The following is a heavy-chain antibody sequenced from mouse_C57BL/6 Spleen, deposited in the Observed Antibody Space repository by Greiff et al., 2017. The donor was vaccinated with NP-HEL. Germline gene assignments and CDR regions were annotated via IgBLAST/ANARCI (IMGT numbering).Heavy chain of an antibody. J-gene: IGHJ3*01. D-gene: IGHD1-1*01. Sequence: VQLQQSGAELVRPGASVKLSCTASGFNIKDDYMHWVKQRPEQGLAWIGWIDPENGDTEYASKFQGKATITADTSSNTAYLQLSSLTSEDTAVYYCTTGYYGSSYAWFAYWGQGTLVTVSA. CDR1: GFNIKDDY. V-gene: IGHV14-4*01. CDR2: IDPENGDT. CDR3: TTGYYGSSYAWFAY.